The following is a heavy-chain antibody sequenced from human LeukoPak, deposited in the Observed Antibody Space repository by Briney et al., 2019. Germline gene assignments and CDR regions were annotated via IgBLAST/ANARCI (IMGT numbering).Heavy chain of an antibody. Sequence: SQTLSLTCALSGDSVSNSNAAWNWIRQSPSRGLEWLGRTYYRSKWYYDYAVSVRRRMTINPDTSKNQFSLQLNSVTPEDTAVYYCARVGLRLGELSPWGQGTLVTVSS. J-gene: IGHJ4*02. D-gene: IGHD3-16*02. CDR2: TYYRSKWYY. V-gene: IGHV6-1*01. CDR3: ARVGLRLGELSP. CDR1: GDSVSNSNAA.